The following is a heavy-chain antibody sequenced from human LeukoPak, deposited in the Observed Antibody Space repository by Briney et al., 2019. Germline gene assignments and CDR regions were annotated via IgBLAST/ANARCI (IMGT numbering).Heavy chain of an antibody. V-gene: IGHV3-49*03. CDR2: IRSKAYGETA. CDR1: GFTFGDYA. J-gene: IGHJ4*02. Sequence: GGSLRLSCTVSGFTFGDYAMSWIRQAPGKGLEWVGFIRSKAYGETADYAASVKGRFTISRDDSKAIAYLQMNSLKTEDTAVYHRTRDRGAYNLYDYWGQGTLVTVSS. D-gene: IGHD1-1*01. CDR3: TRDRGAYNLYDY.